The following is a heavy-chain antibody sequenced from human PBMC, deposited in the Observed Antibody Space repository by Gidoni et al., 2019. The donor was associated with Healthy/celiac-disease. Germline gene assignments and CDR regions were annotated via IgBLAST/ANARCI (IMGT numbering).Heavy chain of an antibody. CDR2: INHSGST. CDR3: ASGSFVVVPAASWFDP. D-gene: IGHD2-2*01. J-gene: IGHJ5*02. V-gene: IGHV4-34*01. Sequence: QVQLQQWGAGLLTPSETLSLTWIRQPLGKGLAWIGEINHSGSTNYDPSLKSRVTISVDTSKHPFSLMLSSVTAADTAVYYCASGSFVVVPAASWFDPWGQGTLVTVSS.